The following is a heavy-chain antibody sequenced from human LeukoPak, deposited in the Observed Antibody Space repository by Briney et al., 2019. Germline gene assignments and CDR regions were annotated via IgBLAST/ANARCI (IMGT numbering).Heavy chain of an antibody. CDR3: ARERQLDITFDP. D-gene: IGHD6-13*01. CDR1: GYTFTRYG. V-gene: IGHV1-18*01. CDR2: ISAYNGNT. Sequence: ASVKLSCKASGYTFTRYGISWVRQAPGHGLEWRGWISAYNGNTNYAQKLQRRFTMTTETSTSTAYMELRSLRSDDTAVYYCARERQLDITFDPWGQGTLVTVSS. J-gene: IGHJ5*02.